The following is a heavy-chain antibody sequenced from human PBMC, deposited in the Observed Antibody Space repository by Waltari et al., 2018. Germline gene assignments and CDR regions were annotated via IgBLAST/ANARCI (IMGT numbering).Heavy chain of an antibody. Sequence: EVQVVAAGGGLAQPGGSLGLLGVALRLTFSSFEMNWVRQAPGKGLEWVSYISSSGSSTIYADSARGRFTISRDNAKNSLYLQMNSLRAEDTAVYFCARESGSSWSPLDYWGQGTLVTVSS. CDR2: ISSSGSST. CDR3: ARESGSSWSPLDY. CDR1: RLTFSSFE. V-gene: IGHV3-48*03. J-gene: IGHJ4*02. D-gene: IGHD6-13*01.